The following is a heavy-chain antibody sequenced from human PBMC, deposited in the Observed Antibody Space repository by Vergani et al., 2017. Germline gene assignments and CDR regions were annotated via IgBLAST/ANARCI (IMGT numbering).Heavy chain of an antibody. V-gene: IGHV3-15*01. D-gene: IGHD2-15*01. J-gene: IGHJ6*02. CDR1: GFTFSNAW. CDR3: TGYCSGGSCYSGYYYGMDV. Sequence: EVQLVESGGGLVKPGGSLRLSCAASGFTFSNAWMSWVRQAPGKGLEWVGRIKSKTDGGTTDYAAPVKGRFTISRDDSKNTLYLQMNSLKTEDTAVYYCTGYCSGGSCYSGYYYGMDVWGQGTTVTVSS. CDR2: IKSKTDGGTT.